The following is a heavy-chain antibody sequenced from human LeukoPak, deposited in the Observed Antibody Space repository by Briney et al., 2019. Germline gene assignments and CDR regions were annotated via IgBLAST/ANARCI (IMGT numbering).Heavy chain of an antibody. CDR1: GGSISSYY. J-gene: IGHJ6*02. CDR3: ARDSMVRGVITSYYYGMDV. Sequence: PSETLSLTCTVSGGSISSYYWSWIRQPAGKGLEWIGRIYTSGSTNYNPSLKSRVTMSVDTSKNQFSLKLSSVTAADTAVYYCARDSMVRGVITSYYYGMDVWGQGTTVTVSS. CDR2: IYTSGST. D-gene: IGHD3-10*01. V-gene: IGHV4-4*07.